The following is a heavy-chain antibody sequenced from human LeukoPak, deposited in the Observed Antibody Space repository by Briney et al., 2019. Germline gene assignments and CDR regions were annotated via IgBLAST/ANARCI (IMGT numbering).Heavy chain of an antibody. CDR2: IYYSGST. J-gene: IGHJ3*02. Sequence: QVQLQGSGPGLVKPSETLSLTCTVSGGSISSYYWSWIRQPPGKALEWNGYIYYSGSTNSNPSLKSRVTISVYTSKNQFSLKLSSVTAADTAVYYCAREVYYYGSGSLGLDAFDIWGQGTMVTVSS. CDR3: AREVYYYGSGSLGLDAFDI. CDR1: GGSISSYY. D-gene: IGHD3-10*01. V-gene: IGHV4-59*12.